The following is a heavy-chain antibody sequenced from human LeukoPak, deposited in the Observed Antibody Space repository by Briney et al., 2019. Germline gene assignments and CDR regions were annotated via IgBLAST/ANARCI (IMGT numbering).Heavy chain of an antibody. CDR3: ARGDFWSGGYYYYYMDV. CDR2: IYYSGST. J-gene: IGHJ6*03. V-gene: IGHV4-30-4*08. CDR1: GGSISSGYYY. Sequence: SETLSLTCTVSGGSISSGYYYWSWIRQPPGKGLEWIGYIYYSGSTYYNPSLKSRVTISVDTSKNQFSLKLSSVTAADTAVYYCARGDFWSGGYYYYYMDVWGKGTTVTVSS. D-gene: IGHD3-3*01.